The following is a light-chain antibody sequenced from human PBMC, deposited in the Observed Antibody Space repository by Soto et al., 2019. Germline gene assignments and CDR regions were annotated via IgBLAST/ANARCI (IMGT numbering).Light chain of an antibody. CDR2: YAS. V-gene: IGKV2-30*02. J-gene: IGKJ2*01. CDR1: QSLVHRDGNTY. CDR3: MQSTHLSPYT. Sequence: VLMTQSPLSLPVNLGEPAAISCRSSQSLVHRDGNTYLSSFHQPPGQSPSRLIFYASQRDFGVSDRFGGSGSVRDFTLMNITVKTEDVVMYYCMQSTHLSPYTFGHGANLEI.